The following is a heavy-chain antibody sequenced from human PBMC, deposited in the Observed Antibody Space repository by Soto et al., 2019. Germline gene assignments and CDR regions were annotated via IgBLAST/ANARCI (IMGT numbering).Heavy chain of an antibody. CDR2: ISAYNGNT. CDR1: GYTFTSYG. V-gene: IGHV1-18*01. CDR3: ARGAKEELLFFLVLEIYQRSMDF. Sequence: ASVKVSCKASGYTFTSYGISWVRQAPGQGLEWMGWISAYNGNTNYAQKLQGRVTMTTDTSTSTAYMELRSLRSDDTAVYYCARGAKEELLFFLVLEIYQRSMDFCGQG. J-gene: IGHJ6*02. D-gene: IGHD3-3*01.